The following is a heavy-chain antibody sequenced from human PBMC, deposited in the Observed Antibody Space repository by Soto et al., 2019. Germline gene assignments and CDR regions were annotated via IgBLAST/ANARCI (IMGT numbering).Heavy chain of an antibody. J-gene: IGHJ4*02. CDR2: ISGSGGST. CDR1: GFTFSSYA. CDR3: AKGGLRFLEWFYFDY. Sequence: EVQLLESGGGLVQPGGSLRLSCAASGFTFSSYAMSWVRQAPGKGLEWVSAISGSGGSTYYADSVKGRFTISRDNSKNSLYLQMNSLRAEDTAVYYCAKGGLRFLEWFYFDYWGQGTLVTVSS. D-gene: IGHD3-3*01. V-gene: IGHV3-23*01.